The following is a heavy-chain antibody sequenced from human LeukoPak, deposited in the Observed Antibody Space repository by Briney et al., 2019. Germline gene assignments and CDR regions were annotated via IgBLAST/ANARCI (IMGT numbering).Heavy chain of an antibody. Sequence: GTSLRLSCADSGFTFSAYGMHWVRQAPGKGLEWVANIKQDGSEKYYVDSVKGRFTISRDNAKNSLYLQMNSLRAEDTAVYYCARARVVPAAYDAFDIWGQGTMVTVSS. V-gene: IGHV3-7*01. D-gene: IGHD2-2*01. J-gene: IGHJ3*02. CDR1: GFTFSAYG. CDR3: ARARVVPAAYDAFDI. CDR2: IKQDGSEK.